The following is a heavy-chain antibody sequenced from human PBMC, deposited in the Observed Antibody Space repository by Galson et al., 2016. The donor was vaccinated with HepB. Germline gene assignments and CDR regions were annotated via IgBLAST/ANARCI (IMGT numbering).Heavy chain of an antibody. CDR1: GGSISGYY. CDR2: FHYTGST. J-gene: IGHJ5*02. V-gene: IGHV4-59*01. Sequence: ETLSLTCTVSGGSISGYYWSWIRQPPGQGLEWIGYFHYTGSTRYNPSLKGRVTISVDTSNNQFSLKLSSVTAADTAVYYCARLHSHFLEEFDPWGQGTLVTVSS. D-gene: IGHD2/OR15-2a*01. CDR3: ARLHSHFLEEFDP.